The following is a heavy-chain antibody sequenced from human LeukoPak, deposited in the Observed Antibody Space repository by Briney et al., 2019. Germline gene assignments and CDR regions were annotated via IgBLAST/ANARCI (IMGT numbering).Heavy chain of an antibody. D-gene: IGHD3-3*01. CDR3: ARGAYYDFWSGYYYYYYYMDV. CDR1: GYTFTGYY. Sequence: GASVKVSCKASGYTFTGYYMHWVRQAPGQGLEWMGIINPSGGSTSYAQKFQGRVTMTRDMSTSTVYMELSSLRSEDTAVYYCARGAYYDFWSGYYYYYYYMDVWGKGTTVTVSS. CDR2: INPSGGST. V-gene: IGHV1-46*01. J-gene: IGHJ6*03.